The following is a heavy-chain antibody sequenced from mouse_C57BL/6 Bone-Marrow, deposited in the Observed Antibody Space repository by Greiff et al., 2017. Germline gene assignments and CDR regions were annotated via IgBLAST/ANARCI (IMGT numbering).Heavy chain of an antibody. CDR1: GFSLTSSA. V-gene: IGHV2-9-1*01. Sequence: VKLVESGPGLVAPSQSLSITCTVSGFSLTSSAISWVRQPPGKGLAWLGVIWTGGGTNYNSALKSRLSISKDNSKSQVFLRMNCVQSDVTASYYCARKEGNYRYFDVWGTGTTVTVAS. D-gene: IGHD2-1*01. CDR2: IWTGGGT. CDR3: ARKEGNYRYFDV. J-gene: IGHJ1*03.